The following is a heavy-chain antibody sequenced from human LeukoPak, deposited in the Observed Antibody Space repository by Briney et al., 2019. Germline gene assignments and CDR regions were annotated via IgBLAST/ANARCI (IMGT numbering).Heavy chain of an antibody. V-gene: IGHV5-51*01. CDR2: IWPGDSDT. CDR3: ARPRQGDWFEP. CDR1: GYTFTTYW. Sequence: GESLKISCKASGYTFTTYWIGWVRQMPGKGIEWMGVIWPGDSDTRYSPSFQGQVTISVDKSITTAYLQWSSLKASDSAMYYCARPRQGDWFEPWGQGTLVTVSS. D-gene: IGHD3-16*01. J-gene: IGHJ5*02.